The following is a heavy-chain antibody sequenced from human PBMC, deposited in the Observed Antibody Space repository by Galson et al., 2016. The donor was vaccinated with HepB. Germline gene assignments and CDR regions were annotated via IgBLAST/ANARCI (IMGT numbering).Heavy chain of an antibody. CDR1: GFTFSDYA. J-gene: IGHJ3*02. D-gene: IGHD5-18*01. CDR3: AKSVGIQLWSDHAFDI. V-gene: IGHV3-23*01. CDR2: ISGSGGAT. Sequence: SLRLSCAASGFTFSDYAMNWVRQAPGKGLEWVSVISGSGGATYYADSVKGRFTISRDNSKNTLYVQMNSLRAEDTAVYYCAKSVGIQLWSDHAFDIWGQGTMVTVSS.